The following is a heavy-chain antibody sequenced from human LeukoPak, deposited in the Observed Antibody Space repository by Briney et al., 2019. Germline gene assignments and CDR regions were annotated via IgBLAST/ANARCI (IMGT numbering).Heavy chain of an antibody. J-gene: IGHJ4*02. CDR1: GFTFDDYA. V-gene: IGHV3-43D*03. Sequence: GGSLRLSCAASGFTFDDYAMHWVRQAPGKGLEWVSLISWDGGSTYYADSVKGRFTNSRDNSKNSLYLQMNSLRAEDTALYYCAKDISPSRYCSGGSCYPSFDYWGQGTLVTVSS. D-gene: IGHD2-15*01. CDR3: AKDISPSRYCSGGSCYPSFDY. CDR2: ISWDGGST.